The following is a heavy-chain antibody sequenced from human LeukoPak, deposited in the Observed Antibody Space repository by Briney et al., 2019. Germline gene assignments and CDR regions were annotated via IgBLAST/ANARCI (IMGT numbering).Heavy chain of an antibody. Sequence: SETLSLTCTVSGGSISSYYWSWIRQPPGKGLEWIGYIYYSGSTNYNPSLKSRVTISVDTSKNQLSLKLSSVTAADTAVYYCARLRSGYSYGTPFDYWGQGTLVTVSS. D-gene: IGHD5-18*01. CDR3: ARLRSGYSYGTPFDY. V-gene: IGHV4-59*08. CDR1: GGSISSYY. J-gene: IGHJ4*02. CDR2: IYYSGST.